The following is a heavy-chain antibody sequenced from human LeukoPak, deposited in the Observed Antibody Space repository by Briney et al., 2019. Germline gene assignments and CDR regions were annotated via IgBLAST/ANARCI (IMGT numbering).Heavy chain of an antibody. D-gene: IGHD3-10*01. CDR2: IYYSGST. Sequence: SETLSLTCTVAGSSISSSSYYWGWIRQPPGEGLEWIETIYYSGSTYYNPSPKSRVTISVDTTKNQYSLKLSSVIAADTAVYYCARGGNYYGSGSYPGYFDYWGQGTLVTVSS. J-gene: IGHJ4*02. CDR3: ARGGNYYGSGSYPGYFDY. CDR1: GSSISSSSYY. V-gene: IGHV4-39*07.